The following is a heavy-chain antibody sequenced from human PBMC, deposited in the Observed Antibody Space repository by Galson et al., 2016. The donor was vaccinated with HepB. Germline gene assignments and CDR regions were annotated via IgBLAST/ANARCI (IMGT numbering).Heavy chain of an antibody. CDR3: AKMDCGRYSPRDC. Sequence: SLRLSCAASGFTFGSNGMNWVRQAPGKGLEWVSSISSSSNYIYYADSVKGRFTISRDNAKNSLYLQMNSLRVEDTAVYYCAKMDCGRYSPRDCLGQGTLVTVSS. V-gene: IGHV3-21*01. J-gene: IGHJ4*02. CDR1: GFTFGSNG. CDR2: ISSSSNYI. D-gene: IGHD2-21*01.